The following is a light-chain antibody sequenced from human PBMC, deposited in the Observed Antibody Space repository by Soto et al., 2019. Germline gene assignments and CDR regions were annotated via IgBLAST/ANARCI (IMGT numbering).Light chain of an antibody. CDR1: QSISSW. CDR3: QQYNSYSRT. V-gene: IGKV1-5*03. CDR2: KAS. J-gene: IGKJ1*01. Sequence: DIQMTQSPSTLSASVGDRVTITCRASQSISSWLAWYQQKPGKAPNLLIYKASSLARGVPSMFSGSGSAAEFTLTISSLQPDDFATYYCQQYNSYSRTFGQGTQVEIK.